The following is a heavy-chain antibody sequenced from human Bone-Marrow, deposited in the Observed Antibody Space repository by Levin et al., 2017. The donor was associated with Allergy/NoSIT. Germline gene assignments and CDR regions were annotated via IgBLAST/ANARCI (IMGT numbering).Heavy chain of an antibody. Sequence: SETLSLTCTVSGDSIRSSLYQWGWIRQPPGKGLEWIGSISYSGKIYYNSSLKSRVTISVDTSKNQFSLRLRSVTAADTAVYFCARQPYDILTTYGNDYYYYMDVWGKGTTVTVSS. CDR2: ISYSGKI. CDR3: ARQPYDILTTYGNDYYYYMDV. V-gene: IGHV4-39*01. J-gene: IGHJ6*03. CDR1: GDSIRSSLYQ. D-gene: IGHD3-9*01.